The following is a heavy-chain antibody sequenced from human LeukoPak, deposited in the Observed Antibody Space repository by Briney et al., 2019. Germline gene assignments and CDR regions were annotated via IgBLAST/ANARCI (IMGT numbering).Heavy chain of an antibody. J-gene: IGHJ6*03. D-gene: IGHD1-7*01. Sequence: HPSETLSLTCAVYGGPFSNYYWGWIRQSPVKGLEWIGEINDSERIIYNPSLKSRVTISVDMSKNQFSLRLNSVTAADTAIYYCVRRWNYGIYYHIDVWGKGTTVTVPS. V-gene: IGHV4-34*01. CDR3: VRRWNYGIYYHIDV. CDR1: GGPFSNYY. CDR2: INDSERI.